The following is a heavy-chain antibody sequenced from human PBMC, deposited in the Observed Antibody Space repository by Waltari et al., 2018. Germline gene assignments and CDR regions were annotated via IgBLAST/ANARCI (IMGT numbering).Heavy chain of an antibody. J-gene: IGHJ6*03. CDR3: AREPSPDSSGYFYYYMDV. CDR2: INSDGSGT. D-gene: IGHD3-22*01. V-gene: IGHV3-74*01. Sequence: EVQLVESGGGLVQHGGSLRLSCAASGFTFIRYWMPWVRQAPWKGWVWGSRINSDGSGTIYADSVKGRFTSSRDNAKNTLYLQLNSLRVEDTAVYYCAREPSPDSSGYFYYYMDVWGKGTTVTVSS. CDR1: GFTFIRYW.